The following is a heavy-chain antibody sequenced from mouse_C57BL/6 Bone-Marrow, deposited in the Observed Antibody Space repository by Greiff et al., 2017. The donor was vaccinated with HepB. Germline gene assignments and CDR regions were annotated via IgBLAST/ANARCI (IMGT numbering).Heavy chain of an antibody. CDR3: AITIYYDYDAWYFDV. D-gene: IGHD2-4*01. CDR2: IYPGDGDT. CDR1: GYAFSSYW. Sequence: QVQLQQSGAELVKPGASVKISCKASGYAFSSYWMNWVKQRPGKGLEWIGQIYPGDGDTNYNGKFKGKATLTADKSSSTAYMQLSSLTSEDSAVYFCAITIYYDYDAWYFDVWGTGTTVTVSS. V-gene: IGHV1-80*01. J-gene: IGHJ1*03.